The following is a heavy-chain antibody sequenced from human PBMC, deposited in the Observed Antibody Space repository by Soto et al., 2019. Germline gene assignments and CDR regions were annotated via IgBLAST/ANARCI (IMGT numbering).Heavy chain of an antibody. V-gene: IGHV4-31*03. CDR1: GGSISSGGYY. J-gene: IGHJ5*02. D-gene: IGHD3-10*01. CDR2: IYYSGST. Sequence: ASETLSLACTVSGGSISSGGYYWSWIRQHPGKGLEWIGYIYYSGSTYYNPSLKSRVTISVDTSKNQFSLKLSSVTAADTAVYYCARGHYYGSGSYYNVCPLFDPWGQGTLVTVSS. CDR3: ARGHYYGSGSYYNVCPLFDP.